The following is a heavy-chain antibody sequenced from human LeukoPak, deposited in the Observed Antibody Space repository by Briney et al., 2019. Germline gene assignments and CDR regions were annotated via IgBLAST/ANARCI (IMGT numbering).Heavy chain of an antibody. CDR2: IIPILGIA. D-gene: IGHD1-14*01. CDR1: GGTFSSYA. CDR3: ARDLTVPLPGDYFDY. V-gene: IGHV1-69*04. Sequence: ASVKVSCKASGGTFSSYAISWVRQAPGQGLEWMGRIIPILGIANYAQKFQGRVTITADKSTSTAYMELSSLRSEDTAVYYCARDLTVPLPGDYFDYWGQGTLVTVSS. J-gene: IGHJ4*02.